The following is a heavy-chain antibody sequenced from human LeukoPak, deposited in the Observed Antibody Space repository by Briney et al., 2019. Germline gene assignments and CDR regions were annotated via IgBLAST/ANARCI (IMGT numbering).Heavy chain of an antibody. V-gene: IGHV1-18*01. J-gene: IGHJ4*02. CDR1: GYTFTSYG. Sequence: ASVKVSCKASGYTFTSYGISWVRQAPGQGLEWMGWISAYNGNTNYAQKLQGRVTMTTDTSTSTAYMELRSLRSDDTAVYYCARDHSGYDFARLPVSLWSGWYFYFDYWGQGTLVTVSS. CDR2: ISAYNGNT. D-gene: IGHD5-12*01. CDR3: ARDHSGYDFARLPVSLWSGWYFYFDY.